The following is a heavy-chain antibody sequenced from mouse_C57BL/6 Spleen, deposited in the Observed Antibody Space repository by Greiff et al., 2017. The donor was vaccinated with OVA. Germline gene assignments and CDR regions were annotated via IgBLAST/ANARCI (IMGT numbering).Heavy chain of an antibody. D-gene: IGHD4-1*01. CDR1: GYTFTSYW. CDR2: INPNSGGT. J-gene: IGHJ1*03. CDR3: ARQGTGNWYFDV. V-gene: IGHV1-72*01. Sequence: QVQLQQPGAELVKPSASVTLSCKASGYTFTSYWMHWLKRRPGRGLEGMGRINPNSGGTKYNEKFKNKATLTVDKTSSTAYMQLSSLTSEDSAVYDCARQGTGNWYFDVWGTGTTVTVSS.